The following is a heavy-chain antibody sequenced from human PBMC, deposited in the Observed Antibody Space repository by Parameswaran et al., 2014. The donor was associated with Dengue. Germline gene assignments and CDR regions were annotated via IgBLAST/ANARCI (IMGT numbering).Heavy chain of an antibody. CDR2: IYYTGNT. D-gene: IGHD3-10*01. V-gene: IGHV4-59*08. J-gene: IGHJ5*02. Sequence: RWIRQPPGKGLEWIGDIYYTGNTHYNSSLRSRVTISIDTYKNEFSLELTSVTAADTAIYYCARLLLWYGRHNWFDPWGRGTLVTVSS. CDR3: ARLLLWYGRHNWFDP.